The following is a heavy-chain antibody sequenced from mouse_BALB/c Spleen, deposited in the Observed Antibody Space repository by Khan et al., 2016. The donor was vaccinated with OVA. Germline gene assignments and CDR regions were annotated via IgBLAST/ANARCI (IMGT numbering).Heavy chain of an antibody. V-gene: IGHV9-2-1*01. CDR1: GYTFTDYS. CDR2: INTETGEP. Sequence: QIQLVQSGPELKKPGETVKISCKASGYTFTDYSMHWVKQAPGKGLKWMGWINTETGEPTYADDFKGRFAFSLETSASTAYLQINNLKNEDTATYCCAGDRYDYFDYWGQGTTLTVSS. D-gene: IGHD2-14*01. J-gene: IGHJ2*01. CDR3: AGDRYDYFDY.